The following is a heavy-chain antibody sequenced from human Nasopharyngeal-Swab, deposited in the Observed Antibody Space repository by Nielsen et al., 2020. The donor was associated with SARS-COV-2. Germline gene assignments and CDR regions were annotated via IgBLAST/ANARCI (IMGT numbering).Heavy chain of an antibody. CDR3: ARMPVQLERPGDYYYYGMDV. V-gene: IGHV2-70*01. CDR2: IDRDDDK. Sequence: SGPTLVKPTQTLTLTCTFSGFSLSTSGMCVSWIRQPPGKALEWLALIDRDDDKYYSTSLKTRLTISKDTSKNQVVLTMTNMDPVDTATYYCARMPVQLERPGDYYYYGMDVWGQGTTVTVSS. J-gene: IGHJ6*02. D-gene: IGHD1-1*01. CDR1: GFSLSTSGMC.